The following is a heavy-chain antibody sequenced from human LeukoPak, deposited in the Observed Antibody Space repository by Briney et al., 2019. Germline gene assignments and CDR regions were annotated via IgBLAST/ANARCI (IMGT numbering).Heavy chain of an antibody. CDR2: ISYDGSNK. Sequence: GGSLRLSCAASGFTFSSYAMHWVRQAPGKGLEWVAVISYDGSNKYYADSVKGRFTISRDNSKNTLYLQMNSLRAEDTAVYYCAGGADIVVVDDRFDPWGQGTLVTVSS. J-gene: IGHJ5*02. V-gene: IGHV3-30-3*01. CDR3: AGGADIVVVDDRFDP. D-gene: IGHD2-15*01. CDR1: GFTFSSYA.